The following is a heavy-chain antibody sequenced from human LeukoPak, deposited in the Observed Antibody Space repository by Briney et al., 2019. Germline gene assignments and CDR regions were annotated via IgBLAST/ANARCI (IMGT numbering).Heavy chain of an antibody. J-gene: IGHJ4*02. D-gene: IGHD6-13*01. V-gene: IGHV3-20*04. CDR3: ARDRQQLVGGGYYFDY. CDR2: INWNGGST. CDR1: GFTFSNYG. Sequence: GGSLRLSCAASGFTFSNYGIHWVRQAPGKGLEWVSGINWNGGSTGYADSVKGRFTISRDNAKNSLYLQMNSLRAEDTALYYCARDRQQLVGGGYYFDYWGQGTLVTVSS.